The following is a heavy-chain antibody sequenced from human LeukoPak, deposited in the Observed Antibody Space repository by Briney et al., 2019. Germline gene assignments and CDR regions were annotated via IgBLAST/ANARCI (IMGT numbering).Heavy chain of an antibody. V-gene: IGHV3-9*01. CDR3: ARHKYYDFWSGYSNYYFDY. CDR2: ISWNSGSI. CDR1: GFTFDDYA. Sequence: PGGSLRLSCAASGFTFDDYAMHWVRQAPGKGLEWVSAISWNSGSINYADSVKGRFTISRDSTKNSLYLHMNSLRAEDTAVYYCARHKYYDFWSGYSNYYFDYWGQGTLVTVSS. D-gene: IGHD3-3*01. J-gene: IGHJ4*02.